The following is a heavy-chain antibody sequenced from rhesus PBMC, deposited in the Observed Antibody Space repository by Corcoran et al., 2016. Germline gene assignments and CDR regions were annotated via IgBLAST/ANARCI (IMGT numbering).Heavy chain of an antibody. J-gene: IGHJ4*01. Sequence: QLQLQESGPGLVKPSETLSLTCAVSGYSISSGYGWSWIRQPPGKGLECIGYISYSGSTSYNPSLKRRGTISGDTSKNQFSLKRSSVTAADTAVYYCARRGGGIGAAHVLDYWGQGVLVTVSS. V-gene: IGHV4-122*02. D-gene: IGHD6-31*01. CDR3: ARRGGGIGAAHVLDY. CDR1: GYSISSGYG. CDR2: ISYSGST.